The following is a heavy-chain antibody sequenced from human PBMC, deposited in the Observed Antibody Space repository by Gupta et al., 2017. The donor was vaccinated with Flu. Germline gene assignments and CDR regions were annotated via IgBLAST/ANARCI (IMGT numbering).Heavy chain of an antibody. D-gene: IGHD5/OR15-5a*01. J-gene: IGHJ4*02. CDR2: ISGSSPTI. CDR3: ARVESRRLNFFDY. CDR1: GFTFSTYS. V-gene: IGHV3-48*01. Sequence: EVQLVESGGDLVQTGGSLRLSCAASGFTFSTYSMSWVRQAPGKGLEWISYISGSSPTIYYAASVQGRFTISRDNAKNSLYLQLNSLRAEDTAVYYCARVESRRLNFFDYWGQGTLVAVSS.